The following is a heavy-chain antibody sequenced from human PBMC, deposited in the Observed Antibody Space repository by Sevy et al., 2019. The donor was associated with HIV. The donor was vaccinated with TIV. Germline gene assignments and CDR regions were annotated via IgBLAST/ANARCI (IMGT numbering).Heavy chain of an antibody. Sequence: ASVKVSFKTSGYTFTSNGISWVRQAPGQGLEWMGWISAYNGNTNYAQKLQGRVTMTTDTSTSTAYMELRSLRSDDTAVYYCAREKIHSSGWYCVDYWGQGTLVTVSS. J-gene: IGHJ4*02. V-gene: IGHV1-18*01. CDR1: GYTFTSNG. CDR2: ISAYNGNT. D-gene: IGHD6-19*01. CDR3: AREKIHSSGWYCVDY.